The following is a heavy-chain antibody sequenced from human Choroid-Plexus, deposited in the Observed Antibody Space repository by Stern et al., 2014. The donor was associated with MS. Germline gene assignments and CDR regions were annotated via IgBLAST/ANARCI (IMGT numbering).Heavy chain of an antibody. CDR3: AKDRQYLTYFFDH. V-gene: IGHV3-30*18. CDR2: VSYDGSNK. J-gene: IGHJ5*02. Sequence: MQLVESGGGVVKPGRPLRLSCVASGFTFGRCAMHWVRQAPGKGLEWVAGVSYDGSNKYYADSVKGRFTISRDNSQNTLYMQMSSLRPEDTAVYYCAKDRQYLTYFFDHWGQGSLVTVSS. D-gene: IGHD2/OR15-2a*01. CDR1: GFTFGRCA.